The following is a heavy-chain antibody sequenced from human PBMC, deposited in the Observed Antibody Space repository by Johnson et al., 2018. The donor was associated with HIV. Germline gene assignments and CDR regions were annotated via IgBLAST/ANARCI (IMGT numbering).Heavy chain of an antibody. J-gene: IGHJ3*02. D-gene: IGHD3-16*01. CDR2: IYSGGST. Sequence: VQLVESGGGLVKPGGSLRLSCAAFGFTVSSNYMSWVRQAPGKGLEWVSVIYSGGSTYYADSVKGRFTISRDNAKNSLYLQMNSLRAEDTALYYCAKDRGGDRHGAFDIWGQGTMVTVSS. V-gene: IGHV3-66*01. CDR1: GFTVSSNY. CDR3: AKDRGGDRHGAFDI.